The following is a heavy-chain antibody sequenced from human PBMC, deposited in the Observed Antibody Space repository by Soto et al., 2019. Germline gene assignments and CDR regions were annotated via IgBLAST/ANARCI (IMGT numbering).Heavy chain of an antibody. V-gene: IGHV4-39*01. J-gene: IGHJ6*02. Sequence: SETLSLSCSVSGASINSMTNYWGWIRQPTGKGLEWIGTIYQSGSTFYNPSLQSRVAISFDPSRNQFSMRLNSVTAADTAVYYCALRFSEWQHAPLYYYGMDVWGQGTTVT. CDR2: IYQSGST. CDR3: ALRFSEWQHAPLYYYGMDV. CDR1: GASINSMTNY. D-gene: IGHD3-3*01.